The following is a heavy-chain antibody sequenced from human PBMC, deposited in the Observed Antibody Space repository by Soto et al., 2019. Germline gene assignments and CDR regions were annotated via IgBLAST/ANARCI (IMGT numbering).Heavy chain of an antibody. Sequence: SVKVSCKASGGTFSSYAISWVRQAPGQGLEWMGGIIPIFGTANYAQKFQGRVTITADESTSTAYMELSSLRSEDTAVYYCARGDDFWSGRTDYFDYWGREPWSPSPQ. J-gene: IGHJ4*02. CDR3: ARGDDFWSGRTDYFDY. V-gene: IGHV1-69*13. D-gene: IGHD3-3*01. CDR2: IIPIFGTA. CDR1: GGTFSSYA.